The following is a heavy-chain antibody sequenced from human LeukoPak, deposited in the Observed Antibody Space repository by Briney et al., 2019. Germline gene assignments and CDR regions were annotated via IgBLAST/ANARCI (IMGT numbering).Heavy chain of an antibody. Sequence: ASVKVSCKASGYTFTNYHMHWVRQAPGQGLEWMGIINPSGGSTSYARKFQGRVTMTRDTSTSTVNMELSSLRSEDTAVYYCARAKTNDYGDYRPQFDPWGQGTLVTVSS. J-gene: IGHJ5*02. V-gene: IGHV1-46*01. CDR1: GYTFTNYH. CDR2: INPSGGST. D-gene: IGHD4-17*01. CDR3: ARAKTNDYGDYRPQFDP.